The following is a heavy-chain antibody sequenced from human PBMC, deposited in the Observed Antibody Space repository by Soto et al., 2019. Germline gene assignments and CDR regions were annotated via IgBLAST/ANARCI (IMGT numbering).Heavy chain of an antibody. V-gene: IGHV3-30*18. CDR2: ISYDGSNK. D-gene: IGHD3-9*01. CDR3: AKDYYDILTGYWFRYFDY. Sequence: QVQLVESGGGVVQPGRSLRLSCAASGFTFSSYGMHWVRQAPGKGLEWVAVISYDGSNKYYADSVKVRFTISRDNSKNTLYLQMNSLRAEDTAVYYCAKDYYDILTGYWFRYFDYWGQGTLVTVSS. J-gene: IGHJ4*02. CDR1: GFTFSSYG.